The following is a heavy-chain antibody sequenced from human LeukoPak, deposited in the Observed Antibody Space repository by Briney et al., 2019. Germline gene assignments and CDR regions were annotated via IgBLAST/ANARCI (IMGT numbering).Heavy chain of an antibody. CDR2: IWYDGSNK. V-gene: IGHV3-33*01. CDR3: ARSTGYYYDSSGYSA. D-gene: IGHD3-22*01. CDR1: GFTFSSYG. J-gene: IGHJ5*02. Sequence: PGGSLRLSCAASGFTFSSYGMHWVRQAPGKGLEWVAVIWYDGSNKYYADSVKGRFTISRDNSKNTLYLQMNSLRAEDTAVYYCARSTGYYYDSSGYSAWGQGILVTVSS.